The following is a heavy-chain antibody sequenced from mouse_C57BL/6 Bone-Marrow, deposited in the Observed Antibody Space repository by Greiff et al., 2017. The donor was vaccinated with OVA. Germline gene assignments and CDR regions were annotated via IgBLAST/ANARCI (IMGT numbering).Heavy chain of an antibody. V-gene: IGHV5-9*01. CDR2: ISGGGGNT. CDR3: ARHPYYYVDY. CDR1: GFTFSSYT. D-gene: IGHD6-5*01. J-gene: IGHJ2*01. Sequence: EVMLVESGGGLVKPGGSLKLSCAASGFTFSSYTMSWVRQTPEKRLEWVATISGGGGNTYYPDSVKGRFTISRDNAKNTLYLQMSSLRSEDTALYYCARHPYYYVDYWAKAPLSQSPQ.